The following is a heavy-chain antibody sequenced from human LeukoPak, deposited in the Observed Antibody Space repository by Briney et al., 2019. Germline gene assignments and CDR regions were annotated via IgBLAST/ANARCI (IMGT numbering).Heavy chain of an antibody. V-gene: IGHV3-30*02. CDR2: IRYDGSNK. J-gene: IGHJ3*02. CDR1: GFTFSSSG. CDR3: ARAYSSSSGRDAFDI. D-gene: IGHD6-6*01. Sequence: GGSLRLSCAASGFTFSSSGMHWVRQAPGKGLEWVAFIRYDGSNKYHADSVKGRFTISGDNAKNSLYLQMNSLRAEDTAVYYCARAYSSSSGRDAFDIWGQGTLVAVSS.